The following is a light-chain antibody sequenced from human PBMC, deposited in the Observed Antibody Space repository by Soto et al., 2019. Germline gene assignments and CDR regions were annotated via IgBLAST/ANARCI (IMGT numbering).Light chain of an antibody. Sequence: EIVLTQSRGTLSLSPGEIVTLSFRASQSVTTRLAWYQHKPGQAPTLLMSGASNRASGVPVRFSGSGSGTDFTLTITRLDPEDFALYYCQQYGGSPITFGLGTRLEIK. CDR1: QSVTTR. CDR3: QQYGGSPIT. CDR2: GAS. V-gene: IGKV3-20*01. J-gene: IGKJ5*01.